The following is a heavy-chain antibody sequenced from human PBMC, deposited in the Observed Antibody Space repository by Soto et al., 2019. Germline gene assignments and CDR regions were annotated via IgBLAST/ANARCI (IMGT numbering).Heavy chain of an antibody. CDR2: INAGNGNT. J-gene: IGHJ5*02. D-gene: IGHD3-9*01. CDR3: ARDAGAEYYDILTGYYIRSWFDP. CDR1: GYTFTSYA. Sequence: QVQLVQSGAEVKKPGASVKVSCKASGYTFTSYAMHWVRQAPGQRLEWMGWINAGNGNTKYSQKFQGRVTITRDTSASTAYMELSSLRSEDTAVYYCARDAGAEYYDILTGYYIRSWFDPWGQGTLVTVSS. V-gene: IGHV1-3*01.